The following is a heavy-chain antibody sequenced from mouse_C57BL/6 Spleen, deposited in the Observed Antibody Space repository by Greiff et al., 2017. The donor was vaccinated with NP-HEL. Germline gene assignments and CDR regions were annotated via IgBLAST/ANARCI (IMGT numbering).Heavy chain of an antibody. Sequence: QVQLQQSGPELVKPGASVKISCKASGYAFSSSWMNWVKQRPGKGLEWIGRIYPGDGDTNYNGKFKGKATLTADKSSSTAYMQLSSLTSEDSAVYFCARFGGGYWGQGTTLTVSS. D-gene: IGHD1-1*02. J-gene: IGHJ2*01. CDR2: IYPGDGDT. CDR1: GYAFSSSW. CDR3: ARFGGGY. V-gene: IGHV1-82*01.